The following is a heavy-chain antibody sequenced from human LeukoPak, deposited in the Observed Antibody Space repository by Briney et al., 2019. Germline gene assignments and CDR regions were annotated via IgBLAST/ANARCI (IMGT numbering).Heavy chain of an antibody. V-gene: IGHV3-23*01. J-gene: IGHJ4*02. CDR1: GFTFSTYA. CDR2: IRSNGGSQ. CDR3: AGPRTLTNDF. Sequence: GGSLRLSCAASGFTFSTYAVSWVRQAPGKGLEWVSAIRSNGGSQYYAESVKGRFTISRDNSKNTLYLQMNRLRAEDTAIYHCAGPRTLTNDFWGQGTLVTVSS.